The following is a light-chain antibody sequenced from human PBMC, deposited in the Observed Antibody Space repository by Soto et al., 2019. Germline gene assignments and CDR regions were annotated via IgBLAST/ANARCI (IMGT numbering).Light chain of an antibody. CDR3: SSHTSGNTRV. CDR2: EVT. V-gene: IGLV2-14*01. J-gene: IGLJ1*01. Sequence: QSLLTQPASVSGSPGQSITISCTGTTGDVGGYDYVSWYQQYPYKAPKLIIYEVTNRPSGISNRFSGSKSGNTAFLTIYGLQAEDEADYYCSSHTSGNTRVFGTGTKDTVL. CDR1: TGDVGGYDY.